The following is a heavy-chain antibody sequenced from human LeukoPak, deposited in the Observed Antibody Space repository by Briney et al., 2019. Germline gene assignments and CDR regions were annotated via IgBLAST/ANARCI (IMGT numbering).Heavy chain of an antibody. Sequence: PVASVTVSCKVSGYPLTELSIHWVRQAPGKGREWMGGFHPEDAETIYAQNFQGRVTMTDDTSADTAYMEVSSLTSEDTAVYYCATDQAVVSARVAFDVWGQGTVLTVSS. CDR1: GYPLTELS. D-gene: IGHD2-15*01. J-gene: IGHJ3*01. CDR3: ATDQAVVSARVAFDV. CDR2: FHPEDAET. V-gene: IGHV1-24*01.